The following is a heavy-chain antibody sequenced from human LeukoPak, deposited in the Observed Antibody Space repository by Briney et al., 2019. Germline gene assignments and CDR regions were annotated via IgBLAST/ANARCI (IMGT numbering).Heavy chain of an antibody. CDR2: IGGGGTT. CDR1: GFTLSDYA. CDR3: AKGQDTMVRGVIIYYFDH. J-gene: IGHJ4*02. D-gene: IGHD3-10*01. Sequence: RPGGSLRLSCAASGFTLSDYAMSWVRQAPGKGLEWVSAIGGGGTTYYADLVKGRFTISRDSSKNTLYLQMNSLRAEDTAVYYCAKGQDTMVRGVIIYYFDHWGQGTLVTVSS. V-gene: IGHV3-23*01.